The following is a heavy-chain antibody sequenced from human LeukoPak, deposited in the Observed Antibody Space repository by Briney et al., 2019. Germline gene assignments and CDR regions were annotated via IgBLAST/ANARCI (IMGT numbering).Heavy chain of an antibody. D-gene: IGHD6-13*01. V-gene: IGHV3-9*01. J-gene: IGHJ4*02. CDR2: ISWNSGSI. CDR1: GFTFDDYA. CDR3: AKDIGRGGIPGIAAAGLDY. Sequence: GGSLRLSCAASGFTFDDYAMHWVRQAPGKGLEWVSGISWNSGSIGYADSVKGRFTISRDNAKNSLYLQMNSLRAEDTALYYCAKDIGRGGIPGIAAAGLDYWGQGTLVTVSS.